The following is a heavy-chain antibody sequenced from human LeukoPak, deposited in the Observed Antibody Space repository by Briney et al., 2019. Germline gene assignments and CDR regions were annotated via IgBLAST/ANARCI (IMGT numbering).Heavy chain of an antibody. CDR3: AREPPAGYFDL. CDR1: GFTFDDYG. J-gene: IGHJ2*01. V-gene: IGHV3-20*04. CDR2: INWNAGGT. Sequence: GGSLRLSCAASGFTFDDYGMSWVRQAPGKGLEWVSGINWNAGGTGYADSVKGRFTVSRDNAKNSLYLQMNSLRAEDTALYYCAREPPAGYFDLWGRGTLVTVSS.